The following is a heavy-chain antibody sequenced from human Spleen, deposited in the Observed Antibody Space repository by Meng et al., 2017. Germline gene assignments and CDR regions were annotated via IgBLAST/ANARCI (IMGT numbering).Heavy chain of an antibody. CDR2: INHSGST. Sequence: VRHQRGGAGRLKPSETPSLTCVVSGGSFGDYYWSWIRQPPGKGLEWIGEINHSGSTNYNPSLESRATISVDTSQNNLSLKLSSVTAADSAVYYCARGPTTMAHDFDYWGQGTLVTVSS. V-gene: IGHV4-34*01. CDR3: ARGPTTMAHDFDY. CDR1: GGSFGDYY. J-gene: IGHJ4*02. D-gene: IGHD4-11*01.